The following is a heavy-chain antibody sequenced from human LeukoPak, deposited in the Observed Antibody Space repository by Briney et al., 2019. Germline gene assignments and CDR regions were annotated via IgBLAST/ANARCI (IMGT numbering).Heavy chain of an antibody. Sequence: GGSLRLSCAASGFTFSSYAMSWVRQAPGKGLEWVSAISGSGGSTYYADSVKGRFTISRDNSKNTLYLQMNSLRAEDTAVYYCAEDHPTPDYGDYSPLFDYWGQGTLVTVSS. D-gene: IGHD4-17*01. CDR2: ISGSGGST. CDR1: GFTFSSYA. V-gene: IGHV3-23*01. J-gene: IGHJ4*02. CDR3: AEDHPTPDYGDYSPLFDY.